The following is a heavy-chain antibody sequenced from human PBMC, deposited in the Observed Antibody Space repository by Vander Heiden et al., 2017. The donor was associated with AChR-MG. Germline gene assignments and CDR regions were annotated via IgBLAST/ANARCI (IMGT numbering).Heavy chain of an antibody. CDR3: AKYYYGSGSYYALDY. CDR2: INGGGDTT. CDR1: GLPFSDYA. V-gene: IGHV3-23*01. D-gene: IGHD3-10*01. J-gene: IGHJ4*02. Sequence: EVQLLESGGGLVQPGGSLRLSCAASGLPFSDYAMNWVRQAPGKGLEWVSAINGGGDTTYYVDSVKGRFTISRDNSKNTLYLQMNSLRAEDTAVYYCAKYYYGSGSYYALDYWGQGTLVTVSS.